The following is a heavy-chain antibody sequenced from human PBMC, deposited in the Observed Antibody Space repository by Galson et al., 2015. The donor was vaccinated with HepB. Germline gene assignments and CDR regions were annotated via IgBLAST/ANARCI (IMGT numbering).Heavy chain of an antibody. CDR1: GFSFFSFSTYT. V-gene: IGHV3-21*01. CDR2: ISSRATYI. Sequence: SLRLSCAASGFSFFSFSTYTMRWVRQAPGKGLEWVSSISSRATYIYYADSVKGRFTISRDDAKNSPYLQMNSLRAEDTAVYYCARVFPWNDYWGQGTLVTVPS. CDR3: ARVFPWNDY. D-gene: IGHD1-1*01. J-gene: IGHJ4*02.